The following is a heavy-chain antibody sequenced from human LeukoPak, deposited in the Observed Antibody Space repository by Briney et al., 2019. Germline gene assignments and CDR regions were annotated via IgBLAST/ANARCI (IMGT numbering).Heavy chain of an antibody. CDR2: ISSNGGST. J-gene: IGHJ4*02. CDR1: GLTFSSYA. V-gene: IGHV3-64*01. D-gene: IGHD6-13*01. Sequence: PGGSLRLSCAASGLTFSSYAMHWVRQAPGKGLEYVSAISSNGGSTYYANSVKGRFTISRDNSKNTLYLQMGSLRAEDMAVYYCASTGSSWYENYWGQGTLVTVSS. CDR3: ASTGSSWYENY.